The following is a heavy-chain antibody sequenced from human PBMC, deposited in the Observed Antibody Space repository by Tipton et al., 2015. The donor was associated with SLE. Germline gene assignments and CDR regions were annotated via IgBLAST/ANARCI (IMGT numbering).Heavy chain of an antibody. CDR1: GDSISSHS. CDR3: ARVTDSVRCSGASCFSGAFDI. D-gene: IGHD2-15*01. J-gene: IGHJ3*02. CDR2: MYYSGST. Sequence: TLSLTCTVSGDSISSHSWSWIRQPPGKGLEWIGCMYYSGSTNYNPSLKSRVTISVDRSKNQFSLKLSSVTAADTAVYYCARVTDSVRCSGASCFSGAFDIWGQGTMVTVSS. V-gene: IGHV4-59*11.